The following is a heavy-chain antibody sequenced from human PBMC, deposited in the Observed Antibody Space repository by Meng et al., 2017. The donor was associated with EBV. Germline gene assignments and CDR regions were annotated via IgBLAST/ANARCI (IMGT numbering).Heavy chain of an antibody. J-gene: IGHJ4*02. CDR3: ASYPPPGKHWLVTDY. CDR1: GGSISSSTW. V-gene: IGHV4-4*02. CDR2: VYLRGSN. Sequence: LHAAGPGRVKPSAPRTLPCTVSGGSISSSTWSGLDLQPPGKRLVWSGAVYLRGSNNYTPSLQSRVTISVDKSKNQSSLKLSSLTAADTAVYYCASYPPPGKHWLVTDYWGQGTLVTVSS. D-gene: IGHD6-19*01.